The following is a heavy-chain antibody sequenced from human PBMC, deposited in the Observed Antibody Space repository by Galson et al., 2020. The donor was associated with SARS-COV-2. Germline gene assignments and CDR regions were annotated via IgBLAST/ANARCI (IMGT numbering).Heavy chain of an antibody. CDR3: AKDLSLVPTAYYYYYGMDV. Sequence: GGSLRLSCAASGFTFSSYGMHWVRQAPGKGLEWVTVISYDGSDKYYADSVKGRFTISRDNSKNTLYLQMNSLRAEDTAVYYCAKDLSLVPTAYYYYYGMDVWGQGTTVTVSS. D-gene: IGHD2-2*01. CDR1: GFTFSSYG. J-gene: IGHJ6*02. V-gene: IGHV3-30*18. CDR2: ISYDGSDK.